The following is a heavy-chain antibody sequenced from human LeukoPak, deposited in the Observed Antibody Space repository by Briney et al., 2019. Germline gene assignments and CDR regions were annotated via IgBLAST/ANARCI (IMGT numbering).Heavy chain of an antibody. CDR2: ISYDESEK. D-gene: IGHD6-25*01. V-gene: IGHV3-30*03. J-gene: IGHJ4*02. Sequence: GGSLRLSCAGSGVTFSNYGMQWVRQAPGKGLEWVALISYDESEKYYADSVKGRFTISRDNSKNTLYLQMNSLRAEDTAVYYCATGSSDFWGQGTLVTVSS. CDR3: ATGSSDF. CDR1: GVTFSNYG.